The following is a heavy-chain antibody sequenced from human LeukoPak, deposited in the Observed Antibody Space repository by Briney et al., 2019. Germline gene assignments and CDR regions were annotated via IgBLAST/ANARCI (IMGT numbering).Heavy chain of an antibody. D-gene: IGHD3-10*01. CDR2: ISESGGST. CDR3: AKYGLAGSGRYHDASDI. V-gene: IGHV3-23*01. Sequence: GGSLRLSCAASGFTFSSYGMTWVRQAPGKGLEWVSAISESGGSTYYAGSVKGRSNIYRDNSKNTLYLQMNSLRAEDTAVYYCAKYGLAGSGRYHDASDIWGQGTMVTVSS. J-gene: IGHJ3*02. CDR1: GFTFSSYG.